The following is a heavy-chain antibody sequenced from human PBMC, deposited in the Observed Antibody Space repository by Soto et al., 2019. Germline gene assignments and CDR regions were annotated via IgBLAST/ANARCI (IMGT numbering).Heavy chain of an antibody. CDR3: AKDLCGGYCYSADAFDY. Sequence: LRLSCAASGFTFDDYTMHWVRQAPGKGLEWVSLISWDGGSTYYADSVKGRFTISRDNSKNSLYLQMNSLRTEDTALYYCAKDLCGGYCYSADAFDYWGQGTLVTVAS. CDR2: ISWDGGST. CDR1: GFTFDDYT. D-gene: IGHD2-21*02. J-gene: IGHJ4*02. V-gene: IGHV3-43*01.